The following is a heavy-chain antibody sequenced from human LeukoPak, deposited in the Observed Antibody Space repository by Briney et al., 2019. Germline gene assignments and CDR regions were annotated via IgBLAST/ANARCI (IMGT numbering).Heavy chain of an antibody. CDR1: GGTFSSYA. Sequence: ASVKVSCKASGGTFSSYAISWVRQAPGQGLEWMGGIIPIFGTANYAQKFQGRVTITADESTSTAYMELSSLRSEDTAVYYCARAPQDIVVVPAPFAEYFQNWGQGTLVTVSS. CDR3: ARAPQDIVVVPAPFAEYFQN. J-gene: IGHJ1*01. CDR2: IIPIFGTA. D-gene: IGHD2-2*01. V-gene: IGHV1-69*13.